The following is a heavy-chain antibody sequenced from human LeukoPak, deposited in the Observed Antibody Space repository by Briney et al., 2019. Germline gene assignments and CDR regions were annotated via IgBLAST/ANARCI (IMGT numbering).Heavy chain of an antibody. V-gene: IGHV1-46*01. Sequence: ASVKVSCKASGYTFTSYYMHWVRQAPGQGLEWMGIINPSGGSTSYAQKFQGRVTMTRDTSTSTVYMELSSLRSEDTAVYYCARDSGYMTTVTTDAFDIWGQGTMVTVSS. CDR2: INPSGGST. CDR1: GYTFTSYY. CDR3: ARDSGYMTTVTTDAFDI. J-gene: IGHJ3*02. D-gene: IGHD4-17*01.